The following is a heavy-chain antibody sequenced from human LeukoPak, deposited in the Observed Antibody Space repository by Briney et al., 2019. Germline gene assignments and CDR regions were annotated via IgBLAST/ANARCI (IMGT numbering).Heavy chain of an antibody. CDR1: GFTFSSYA. V-gene: IGHV3-23*01. D-gene: IGHD3-10*01. Sequence: GGSLRLSCAASGFTFSSYAMSWVRQAPGKGLEWVSTVSGSGGSTYYADSVKGRFTISRDNSKNTLYLQMNSLRAEDTAVYYCVKVYGSGSYYGWYYYYGMDVWGQGTTVTVSS. CDR2: VSGSGGST. J-gene: IGHJ6*02. CDR3: VKVYGSGSYYGWYYYYGMDV.